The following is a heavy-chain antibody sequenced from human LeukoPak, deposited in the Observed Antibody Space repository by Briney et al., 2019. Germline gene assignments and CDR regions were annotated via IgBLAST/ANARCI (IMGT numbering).Heavy chain of an antibody. V-gene: IGHV4-4*02. D-gene: IGHD3-10*01. CDR3: ARDLIQSRRPYGDDAFDI. CDR1: GGSISSSNW. Sequence: PSGTLSLTCAVSGGSISSSNWWSRVRQPPGKGLEWIGEIYHSGSTNYNPSLKSRVTISVDKSKNQFSLKLSSVTAADTAVYYCARDLIQSRRPYGDDAFDIWGQGTMVTVSS. J-gene: IGHJ3*02. CDR2: IYHSGST.